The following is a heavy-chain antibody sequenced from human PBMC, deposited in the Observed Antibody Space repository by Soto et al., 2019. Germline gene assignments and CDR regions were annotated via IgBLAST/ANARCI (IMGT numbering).Heavy chain of an antibody. Sequence: GASLKVSCKASGGTFSSYAISWVRQAPGQGLEWMGGIIPIFGTANYAQKFQGRVTITADESTSTAYMELSSLRSEDTAVYYCASGDLAARPPSFGRYYGMDVWGQGTTVTVSS. D-gene: IGHD6-6*01. CDR2: IIPIFGTA. CDR1: GGTFSSYA. V-gene: IGHV1-69*13. J-gene: IGHJ6*02. CDR3: ASGDLAARPPSFGRYYGMDV.